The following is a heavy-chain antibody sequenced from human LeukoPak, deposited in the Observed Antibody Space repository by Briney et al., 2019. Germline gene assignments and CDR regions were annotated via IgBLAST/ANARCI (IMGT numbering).Heavy chain of an antibody. J-gene: IGHJ5*02. D-gene: IGHD3-22*01. CDR1: GYSFPSYW. CDR3: VRQPPGVYDTTRNWFDH. Sequence: GESLKISCRVSGYSFPSYWITWVRQMPGKGLEWMGRIAPSDSYTNYSPSFEGHVAFSVDKSTSTVYLQWSSLKASDTAMYYCVRQPPGVYDTTRNWFDHWGQGTLVTVSS. V-gene: IGHV5-10-1*01. CDR2: IAPSDSYT.